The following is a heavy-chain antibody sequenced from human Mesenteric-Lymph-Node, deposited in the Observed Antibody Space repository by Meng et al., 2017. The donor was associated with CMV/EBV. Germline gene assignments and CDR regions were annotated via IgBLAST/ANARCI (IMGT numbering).Heavy chain of an antibody. CDR1: YA. J-gene: IGHJ4*02. CDR2: IIPALDKP. V-gene: IGHV1-69*10. Sequence: YAISWIRQAPGQGPEWLGGIIPALDKPNYAQKFQGRVTITADKYTNTAFMELISLRSEDTAVYYCARGDHSSGHMNYYYDSSGYYSSFWGQGTLVTVS. CDR3: ARGDHSSGHMNYYYDSSGYYSSF. D-gene: IGHD3-22*01.